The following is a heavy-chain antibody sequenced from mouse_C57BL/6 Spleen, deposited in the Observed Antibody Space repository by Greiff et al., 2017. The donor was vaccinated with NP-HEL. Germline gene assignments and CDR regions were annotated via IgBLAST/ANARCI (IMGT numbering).Heavy chain of an antibody. V-gene: IGHV1-59*01. CDR2: IDPSDSYT. Sequence: QVQLQQPGAELVRPGTSVKLSCKASGYTFTSYWMHWVKQRPGQGLEWIGVIDPSDSYTNYNQKFKGKATLTVDTSSSTAYMQLSSLTSEDSAVYYCARVGSNSLADYWGQGTTLTVSS. CDR3: ARVGSNSLADY. CDR1: GYTFTSYW. D-gene: IGHD2-5*01. J-gene: IGHJ2*01.